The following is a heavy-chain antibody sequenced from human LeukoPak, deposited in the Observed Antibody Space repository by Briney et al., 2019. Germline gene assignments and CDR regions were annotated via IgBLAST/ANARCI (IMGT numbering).Heavy chain of an antibody. J-gene: IGHJ4*02. D-gene: IGHD2-2*02. CDR1: GFTFSSYA. CDR3: AKDQCTSSSCYKGDY. CDR2: LSSSGGST. Sequence: GGSLRLSCAASGFTFSSYAMSWVRQAPGKGLEWVSALSSSGGSTYYADSVKGRFTISRDNSKNTLYLQMDSLRAEDTAVYYCAKDQCTSSSCYKGDYWGQGTLVTVSS. V-gene: IGHV3-23*01.